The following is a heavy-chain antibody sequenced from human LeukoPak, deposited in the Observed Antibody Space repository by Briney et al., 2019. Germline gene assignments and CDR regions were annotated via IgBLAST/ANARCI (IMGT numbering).Heavy chain of an antibody. V-gene: IGHV1-2*02. CDR1: GYTFTGYY. J-gene: IGHJ4*02. Sequence: ASVKVSCKASGYTFTGYYMHWVRQAPGQGLEWMGWINHKSGGANYAQKFQDRVTMTWDTSISTAYMELRRLRSDDTAVYYCAREYILTRYYGDYWGQGTLVTVSS. D-gene: IGHD3-9*01. CDR2: INHKSGGA. CDR3: AREYILTRYYGDY.